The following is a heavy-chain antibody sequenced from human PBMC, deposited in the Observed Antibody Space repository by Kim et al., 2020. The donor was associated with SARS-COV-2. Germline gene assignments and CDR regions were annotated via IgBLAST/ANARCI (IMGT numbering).Heavy chain of an antibody. Sequence: QGRVTITADESTSTAYMELSSLRSEDTAVYYCARTDIVVVPAAENWFDPWGQGTLVTVSS. V-gene: IGHV1-69*01. CDR3: ARTDIVVVPAAENWFDP. D-gene: IGHD2-2*01. J-gene: IGHJ5*02.